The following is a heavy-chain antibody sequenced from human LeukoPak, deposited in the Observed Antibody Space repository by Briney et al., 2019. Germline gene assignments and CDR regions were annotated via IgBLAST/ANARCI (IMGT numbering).Heavy chain of an antibody. J-gene: IGHJ4*02. D-gene: IGHD3-9*01. CDR1: GYTFGTNT. Sequence: ASVKVSCTASGYTFGTNTISWVRQAPGQGLIWLGWISTYNGNTNYAQKLQGRVTMTTDTSTSTAYMELRSLRSDDTAVYYCARLADNYWGQGTLVTVSS. V-gene: IGHV1-18*01. CDR2: ISTYNGNT. CDR3: ARLADNY.